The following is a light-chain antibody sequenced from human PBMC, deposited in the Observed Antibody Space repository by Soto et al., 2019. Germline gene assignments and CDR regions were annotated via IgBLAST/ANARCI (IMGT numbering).Light chain of an antibody. J-gene: IGLJ3*02. CDR3: QSYDSSLGDLWV. CDR1: SSSIGAGYD. V-gene: IGLV1-40*01. CDR2: GNS. Sequence: QSVLTQPPSVSGAPGQRVTISCTGSSSSIGAGYDVHWYQQLPGTAPKLLIYGNSNRPSGVPDRFSGSKSGTSASLAITGLQAEDEADYYCQSYDSSLGDLWVFGGGTKVTVL.